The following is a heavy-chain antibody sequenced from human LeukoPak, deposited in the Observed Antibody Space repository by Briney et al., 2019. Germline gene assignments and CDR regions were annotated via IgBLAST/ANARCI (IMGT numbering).Heavy chain of an antibody. Sequence: LAGGSLRLSCAASGFTFSSYWMSWVRPAPGKGLEWVANIKQDGSEKYYVDSVKGRFTISRDNSKNTLYLQMNSLRPEDTAVYYCATFGDPGTWGQGTLVTVSS. V-gene: IGHV3-7*03. J-gene: IGHJ4*02. CDR3: ATFGDPGT. D-gene: IGHD3-16*01. CDR2: IKQDGSEK. CDR1: GFTFSSYW.